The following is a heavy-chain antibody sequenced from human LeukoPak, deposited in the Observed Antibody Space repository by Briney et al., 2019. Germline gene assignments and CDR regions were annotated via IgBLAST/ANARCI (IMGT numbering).Heavy chain of an antibody. CDR2: IIPIFGTA. J-gene: IGHJ4*02. CDR1: GGTFSSYA. D-gene: IGHD2-2*01. Sequence: GASVKVSCKASGGTFSSYAISWVRQAPGQGLERMGGIIPIFGTANYAQKFQGRVTITADESTSTAYMELSSLRSEDTAVYCCVWLIVVVPAAIERGVVPTDYWGQGTLVTISS. CDR3: VWLIVVVPAAIERGVVPTDY. V-gene: IGHV1-69*01.